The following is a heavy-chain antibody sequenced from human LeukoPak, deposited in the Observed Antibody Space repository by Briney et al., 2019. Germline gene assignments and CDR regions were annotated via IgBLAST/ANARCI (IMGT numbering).Heavy chain of an antibody. Sequence: GASVKVSCKASGGTFSSYAISWVRQAPGQGLEWMGWISAYNGNTNYAQKLQGRVTMTIDTSTSTAYMELRSLRSDDTAVYYCARANDYYDSSGYYCYFDYWGQGTLVTVSS. CDR2: ISAYNGNT. CDR3: ARANDYYDSSGYYCYFDY. D-gene: IGHD3-22*01. CDR1: GGTFSSYA. V-gene: IGHV1-18*01. J-gene: IGHJ4*02.